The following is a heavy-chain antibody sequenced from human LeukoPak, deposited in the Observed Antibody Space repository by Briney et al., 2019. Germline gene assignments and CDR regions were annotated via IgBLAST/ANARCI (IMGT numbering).Heavy chain of an antibody. CDR2: ISGSGGST. V-gene: IGHV3-23*01. D-gene: IGHD3-22*01. J-gene: IGHJ3*02. CDR1: GFTFSSSW. Sequence: GGSLRLSCAASGFTFSSSWMSWVRQAPGKGLEWVSAISGSGGSTYYADSVKGRFTISRDNAKNSLYLQMNSLRAEDTAVYYCASVGGYYDSSGYYSVNFAFDIWGQGTMVTASS. CDR3: ASVGGYYDSSGYYSVNFAFDI.